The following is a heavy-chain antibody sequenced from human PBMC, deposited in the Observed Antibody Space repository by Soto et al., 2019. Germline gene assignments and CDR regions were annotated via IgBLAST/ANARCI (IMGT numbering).Heavy chain of an antibody. CDR3: ARGHPNGSGWYVPFDY. J-gene: IGHJ4*02. D-gene: IGHD6-19*01. CDR1: GGSITNYY. Sequence: QVQLQESGPGLVKPSETLSLTCTVSGGSITNYYWSWIRQPPGKGLEWIGCIYSSGRTNYNPSLKSRVTISVDTSKNQFSLKLSSVTAADTAVYYCARGHPNGSGWYVPFDYWGQGTLVTVSS. CDR2: IYSSGRT. V-gene: IGHV4-59*01.